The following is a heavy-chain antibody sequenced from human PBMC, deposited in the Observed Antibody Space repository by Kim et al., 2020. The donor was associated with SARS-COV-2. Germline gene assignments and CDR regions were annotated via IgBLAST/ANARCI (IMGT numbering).Heavy chain of an antibody. CDR3: ARGFHY. Sequence: YHSGSTNYNPSLKSRVTISVDKSKNQFSLKLSSVTAADTAVYYCARGFHYWGQGTLVTVSS. V-gene: IGHV4-4*02. J-gene: IGHJ4*02. CDR2: YHSGST.